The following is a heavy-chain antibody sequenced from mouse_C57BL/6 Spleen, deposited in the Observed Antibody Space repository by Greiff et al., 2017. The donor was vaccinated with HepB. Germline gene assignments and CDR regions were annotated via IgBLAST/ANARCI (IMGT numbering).Heavy chain of an antibody. CDR3: TTSTTVAMDY. CDR2: IDPENGDT. Sequence: DVKLQESGAELVRPGASVKLSCTASGFNIKDDYMHWVKQRPEQGLEWIGWIDPENGDTEYASKFQGKATITADTSSNTAYLQLSSLTSEDTAVYYCTTSTTVAMDYWGQGTSVTVSS. CDR1: GFNIKDDY. V-gene: IGHV14-4*01. D-gene: IGHD2-13*01. J-gene: IGHJ4*01.